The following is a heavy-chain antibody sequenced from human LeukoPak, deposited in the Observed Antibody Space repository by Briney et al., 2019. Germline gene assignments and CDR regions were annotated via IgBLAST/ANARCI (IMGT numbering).Heavy chain of an antibody. J-gene: IGHJ4*02. V-gene: IGHV4-39*01. D-gene: IGHD2-15*01. CDR1: GGSIDSRSYY. CDR3: ARRSEFDNTHYHYFDY. CDR2: IYHSGST. Sequence: SETLSLTCTVAGGSIDSRSYYWDWMRQAPGKGMEWIGTIYHSGSTEYNPSLKGRVAIFVDTSKNQFSLILHSVAAADTAVYYCARRSEFDNTHYHYFDYWGQGALVTVSS.